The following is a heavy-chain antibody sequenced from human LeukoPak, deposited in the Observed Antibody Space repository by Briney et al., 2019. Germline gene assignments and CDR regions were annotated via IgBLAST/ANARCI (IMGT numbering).Heavy chain of an antibody. V-gene: IGHV1-18*01. CDR1: GYTFTSYG. D-gene: IGHD2-15*01. Sequence: GESLKISCKASGYTFTSYGISWVRQAPGQGLEWMGWISAYDGNTNYAQKLQGRVTMTTDTSTSTAYMELRSLRSDDTAVYYCAREAPRIVVVVAATQYYGMDVWGQGTTVTVSS. CDR2: ISAYDGNT. CDR3: AREAPRIVVVVAATQYYGMDV. J-gene: IGHJ6*02.